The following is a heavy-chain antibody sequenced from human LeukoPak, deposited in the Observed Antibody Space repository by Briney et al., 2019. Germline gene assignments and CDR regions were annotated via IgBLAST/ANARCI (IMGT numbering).Heavy chain of an antibody. CDR2: VYTSGST. CDR1: GGSISSYY. Sequence: SETLSLTCTVSGGSISSYYWSWIRQPAGQGLEWIGRVYTSGSTNSNPSLKSRVTMSVDTSKNQFSLKLSLVSAAATAVYYWGRDGGDSSGFYNWFDPWRQGTLVSVSS. D-gene: IGHD3-22*01. V-gene: IGHV4-4*07. CDR3: GRDGGDSSGFYNWFDP. J-gene: IGHJ5*02.